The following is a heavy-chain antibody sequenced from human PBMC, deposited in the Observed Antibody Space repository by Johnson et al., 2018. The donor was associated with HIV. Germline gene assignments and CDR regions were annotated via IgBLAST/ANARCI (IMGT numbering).Heavy chain of an antibody. V-gene: IGHV3-64*01. Sequence: AQLVESGGGLVQPGGSLRLSCAASGFTFSSYAMHWVRQPPGKGLEYVSAIRSNGGSTYYANYVNGRFTISRDNSKNTLYRQMDSLRTEDMAVYYCAREGLIVGATLSAFDIWGQGTMVTVSS. D-gene: IGHD1-26*01. CDR2: IRSNGGST. CDR3: AREGLIVGATLSAFDI. CDR1: GFTFSSYA. J-gene: IGHJ3*02.